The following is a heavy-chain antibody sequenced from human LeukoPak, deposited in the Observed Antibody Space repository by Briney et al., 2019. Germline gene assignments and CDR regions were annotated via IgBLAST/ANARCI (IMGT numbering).Heavy chain of an antibody. CDR3: ARGGGRITMIVVVTGFVDY. Sequence: ASVKVSCKASGYTFTGYYMHWVRQAPGQGLEWMGWINPNSGGTNYAQKFQGRVTMTRDTSISTAYMELSRLRSDDTAVYYCARGGGRITMIVVVTGFVDYWGQGTLVTVSS. CDR1: GYTFTGYY. V-gene: IGHV1-2*02. J-gene: IGHJ4*02. D-gene: IGHD3-22*01. CDR2: INPNSGGT.